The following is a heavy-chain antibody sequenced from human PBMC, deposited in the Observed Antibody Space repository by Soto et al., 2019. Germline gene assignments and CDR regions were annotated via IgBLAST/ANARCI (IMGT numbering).Heavy chain of an antibody. Sequence: SETLSLTCTVSGGSISSSSYYWGWIRQPPGKGLEWIGSIYYSGSTYYKPSLKNRVTISVDTSKNQISQKLSTVTAAETAVYYCARPYDGEVFDYWGQGTLVTVSS. CDR1: GGSISSSSYY. D-gene: IGHD3-10*01. CDR2: IYYSGST. CDR3: ARPYDGEVFDY. J-gene: IGHJ4*02. V-gene: IGHV4-39*01.